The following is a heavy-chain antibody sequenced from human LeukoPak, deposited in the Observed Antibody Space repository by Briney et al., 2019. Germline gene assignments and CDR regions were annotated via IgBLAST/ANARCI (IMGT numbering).Heavy chain of an antibody. D-gene: IGHD2-21*02. CDR3: ARDHGYCGGDCYSRGLDAFDI. CDR2: IYYSGST. J-gene: IGHJ3*02. V-gene: IGHV4-59*01. CDR1: GGSISSYY. Sequence: PSETLSLTCTVSGGSISSYYWSWLRQPPGKGLEWIGYIYYSGSTNYNPSLKSRVTISVDTSKNQFSLKLSSVTAADTAVYYCARDHGYCGGDCYSRGLDAFDIWGQGTMVTVSS.